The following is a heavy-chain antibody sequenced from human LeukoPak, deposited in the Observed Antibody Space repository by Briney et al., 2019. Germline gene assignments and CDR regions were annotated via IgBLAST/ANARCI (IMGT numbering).Heavy chain of an antibody. Sequence: GGSLRLSCAASGFTFSSYWMSWVRQAPGKGLEWVANIKQDGSEKYYVDSVKGRFTISRDNAKNSLYLQMSSLRAEDTALYYCARVKVYDSSGYYYNWGQGTLVTVSS. V-gene: IGHV3-7*03. J-gene: IGHJ4*02. CDR1: GFTFSSYW. CDR2: IKQDGSEK. CDR3: ARVKVYDSSGYYYN. D-gene: IGHD3-22*01.